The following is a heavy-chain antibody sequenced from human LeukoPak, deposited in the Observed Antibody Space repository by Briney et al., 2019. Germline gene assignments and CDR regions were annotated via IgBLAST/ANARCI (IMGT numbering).Heavy chain of an antibody. CDR3: ARDRGRFLAWLLPTGFDY. D-gene: IGHD3-3*01. J-gene: IGHJ4*02. Sequence: ASVKVSCKASGYTFTSYYIHWVRQAPGQGLEWMGIINPSGGSTSYAPTFQGRVTMTRDTSTSTVYMELSSLRSEDTAVYYCARDRGRFLAWLLPTGFDYWGQGTLVTVSS. CDR2: INPSGGST. CDR1: GYTFTSYY. V-gene: IGHV1-46*01.